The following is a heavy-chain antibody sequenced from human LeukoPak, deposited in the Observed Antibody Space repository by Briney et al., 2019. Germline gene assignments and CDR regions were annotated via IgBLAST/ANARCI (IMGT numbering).Heavy chain of an antibody. CDR2: ISPYNGNT. V-gene: IGHV1-18*01. CDR1: GYTFTNYH. J-gene: IGHJ5*02. Sequence: ASVKVSCKASGYTFTNYHITWVRQAPGQGLEWMGWISPYNGNTNYAQNLQGRVTMTTDTSTRTAYMELRSLRSDDTAVYYCARGDIPWFDPWGQGTLVTVSS. D-gene: IGHD3-9*01. CDR3: ARGDIPWFDP.